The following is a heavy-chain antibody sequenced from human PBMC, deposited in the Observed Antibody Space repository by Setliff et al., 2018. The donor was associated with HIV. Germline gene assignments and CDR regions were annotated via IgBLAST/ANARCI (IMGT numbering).Heavy chain of an antibody. CDR3: ASLEGLEKTRVAGPTPYYFDY. J-gene: IGHJ4*02. V-gene: IGHV1-69*16. D-gene: IGHD3-3*01. CDR2: IIPVIPLS. CDR1: GGPFTSYT. Sequence: SVKVSCKASGGPFTSYTFAWVRQAPGQGLEWMGGIIPVIPLSKYAQKFQGRLTITTDESTSTAYMELSSLTSEDTAIYYCASLEGLEKTRVAGPTPYYFDYWGQGTLVTVSS.